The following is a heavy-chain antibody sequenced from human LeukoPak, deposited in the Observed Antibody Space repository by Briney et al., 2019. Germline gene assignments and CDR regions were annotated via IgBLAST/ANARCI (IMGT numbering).Heavy chain of an antibody. CDR1: GFTFDDYG. V-gene: IGHV3-20*04. Sequence: RTGGSLRLSCAASGFTFDDYGMSWVRQAPGKGLEWVSGINWNGGSTGYADSVKGRFTISRDNAKNSLYLQMNSLRAEDTALYYCARESSLGPYYYYMDVWGKGTTVTVSS. CDR3: ARESSLGPYYYYMDV. CDR2: INWNGGST. J-gene: IGHJ6*03. D-gene: IGHD7-27*01.